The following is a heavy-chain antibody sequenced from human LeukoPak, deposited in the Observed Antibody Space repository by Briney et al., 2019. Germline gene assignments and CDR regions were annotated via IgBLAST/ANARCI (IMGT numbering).Heavy chain of an antibody. V-gene: IGHV1-46*01. CDR3: ARGGGATVTTTYYYYGMDV. D-gene: IGHD4-17*01. J-gene: IGHJ6*02. CDR2: INPSGGT. Sequence: ASVKVSCKGSGYTFTMYNMHWVRQAPGQGLEWMGIINPSGGTSYAQTLQGRITMTRDTSTLYMELSSLRSEDTAVYYCARGGGATVTTTYYYYGMDVWGQGTTVTVSS. CDR1: GYTFTMYN.